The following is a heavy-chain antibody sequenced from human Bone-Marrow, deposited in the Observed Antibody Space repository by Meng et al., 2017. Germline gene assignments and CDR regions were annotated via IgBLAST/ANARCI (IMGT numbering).Heavy chain of an antibody. V-gene: IGHV3-9*01. CDR3: ASPGEMATILVSGGRRIDY. Sequence: SLKISCAASGFTFDDYAMHWVRQAPGKGLEWVSGISWNSGSIGYADSVKGRFTISRDNAKNSLYLQMNSLRAEDTAVYYCASPGEMATILVSGGRRIDYWGQGTLVTVSS. CDR1: GFTFDDYA. D-gene: IGHD5-24*01. CDR2: ISWNSGSI. J-gene: IGHJ4*02.